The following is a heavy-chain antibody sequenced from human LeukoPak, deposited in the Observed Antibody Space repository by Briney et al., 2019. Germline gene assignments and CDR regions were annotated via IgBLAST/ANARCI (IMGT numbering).Heavy chain of an antibody. CDR1: GGSISSYY. Sequence: SKTLSLTCTVSGGSISSYYWSWIRQPAGKGLEWIGRIYTSGSTNYNPSLKSRVTMSVDTSKNQFSLKLSSVTAADTAVYYCARDRTSSYTFYYYYYMDVWGKGTTVTVSS. CDR3: ARDRTSSYTFYYYYYMDV. D-gene: IGHD2-2*02. V-gene: IGHV4-4*07. J-gene: IGHJ6*03. CDR2: IYTSGST.